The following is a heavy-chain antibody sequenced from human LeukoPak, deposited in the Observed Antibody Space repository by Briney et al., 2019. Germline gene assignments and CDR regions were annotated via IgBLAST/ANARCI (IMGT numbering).Heavy chain of an antibody. J-gene: IGHJ4*02. CDR2: IYTSGST. Sequence: SETLSLTCTVSGGSISSYYWSWIRQPAGKGLEWIGRIYTSGSTNYNPSLKSRVTMSVDTSKNQFSLKLSPVTAADTAVYYCARADTYYYDSPLDYWGQGTLVTVSS. D-gene: IGHD3-22*01. CDR1: GGSISSYY. V-gene: IGHV4-4*07. CDR3: ARADTYYYDSPLDY.